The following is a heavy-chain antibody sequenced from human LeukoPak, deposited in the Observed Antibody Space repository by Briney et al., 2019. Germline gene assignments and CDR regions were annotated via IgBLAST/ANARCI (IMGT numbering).Heavy chain of an antibody. D-gene: IGHD3-10*01. CDR2: IYYSGST. CDR1: GGSISSYY. Sequence: SETLSLTCTVSGGSISSYYWSWLRQPPGKGLEWIGYIYYSGSTNYNPSLKSRVTISVDTPKNQFSLKLSSVIAADTAVYYCARTSDYYGSGSQTWGQGTLVTVSS. V-gene: IGHV4-59*01. CDR3: ARTSDYYGSGSQT. J-gene: IGHJ1*01.